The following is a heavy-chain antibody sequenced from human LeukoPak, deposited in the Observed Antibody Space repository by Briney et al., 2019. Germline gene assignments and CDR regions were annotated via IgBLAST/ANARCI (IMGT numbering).Heavy chain of an antibody. CDR3: ARDGKRASMITFGRGGPYYFDS. V-gene: IGHV4-59*12. CDR1: GGSISSYY. Sequence: SETLSLTCTVSGGSISSYYWSWIRQPPGKGLDWIGYIYYSGRTKYSPSLKSRVTISVDTSKNQFSLKLSSVTAADTAVYSCARDGKRASMITFGRGGPYYFDSWGQGSLVTVSS. D-gene: IGHD3-16*01. J-gene: IGHJ4*02. CDR2: IYYSGRT.